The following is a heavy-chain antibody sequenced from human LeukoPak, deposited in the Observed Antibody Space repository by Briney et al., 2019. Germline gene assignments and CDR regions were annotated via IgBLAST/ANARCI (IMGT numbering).Heavy chain of an antibody. V-gene: IGHV4-59*08. D-gene: IGHD1-1*01. CDR1: GGSISSYY. Sequence: PSETLSLTCTVSGGSISSYYWSWIRQPPGKGLEWIGYIYYNGSTNYNPSLKSRVTISVDTSKNQFSLKLSSVTAADTAVYYCARHRTTTGYAIDYWGQGTLVTVSS. CDR2: IYYNGST. CDR3: ARHRTTTGYAIDY. J-gene: IGHJ4*02.